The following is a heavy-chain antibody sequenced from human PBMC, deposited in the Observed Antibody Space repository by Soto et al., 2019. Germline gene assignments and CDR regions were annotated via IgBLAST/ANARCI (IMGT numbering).Heavy chain of an antibody. CDR3: ARGGDYDSSGYYYDFDY. J-gene: IGHJ4*02. CDR1: GGSFSGYY. D-gene: IGHD3-22*01. CDR2: INHSGST. V-gene: IGHV4-34*01. Sequence: SETLSLSCAVYGGSFSGYYWSWIRQPPGKGLEWIGEINHSGSTNYNPSLKSRVTISVDTSKNQFSLKLSSVTAADTAVYYCARGGDYDSSGYYYDFDYWGQGTLVTVSS.